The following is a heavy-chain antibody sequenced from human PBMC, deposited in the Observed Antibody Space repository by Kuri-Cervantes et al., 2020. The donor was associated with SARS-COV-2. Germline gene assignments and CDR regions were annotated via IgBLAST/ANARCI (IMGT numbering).Heavy chain of an antibody. J-gene: IGHJ4*02. V-gene: IGHV4-34*01. CDR2: INHSGST. CDR1: GGSFSGYY. Sequence: SETLSPTCAVYGGSFSGYYWSWIRQPPGKGLEWIGEINHSGSTNYNPSLKSRVTISVDTSKNQFSLKLGSVTAADTAVYYCARAGSLLWFGELLSLFDYWGQGTLVTVSS. D-gene: IGHD3-10*01. CDR3: ARAGSLLWFGELLSLFDY.